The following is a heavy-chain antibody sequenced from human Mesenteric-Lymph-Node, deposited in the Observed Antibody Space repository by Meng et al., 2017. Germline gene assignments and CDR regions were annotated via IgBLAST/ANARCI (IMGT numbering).Heavy chain of an antibody. CDR1: GYMFTAYA. V-gene: IGHV7-4-1*02. CDR2: ITTSTGKG. Sequence: QVHLEQSVSELKKPGASGKVSCQASGYMFTAYALHWVRQAPGQGLEWMGRITTSTGKGTYAQAFTGRFVFSLVTSVSTAYLQISSLKAEDTAVYFCARGASPPYFDSWGQGTLVTVSS. J-gene: IGHJ4*02. CDR3: ARGASPPYFDS.